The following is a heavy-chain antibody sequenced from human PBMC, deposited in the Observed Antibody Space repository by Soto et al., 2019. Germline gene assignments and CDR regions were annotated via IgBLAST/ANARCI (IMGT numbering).Heavy chain of an antibody. CDR1: GGSSSSYY. J-gene: IGHJ4*02. Sequence: SETLSHTCTVSGGSSSSYYWSWIRQPPGKGLEWIGYIYYSGSTNYNPSLKSRVTISVDTSKNQFSLKLSSVTAADTAVYYCARRYGALFDYWGQGTLVTVSS. D-gene: IGHD4-17*01. CDR3: ARRYGALFDY. V-gene: IGHV4-59*08. CDR2: IYYSGST.